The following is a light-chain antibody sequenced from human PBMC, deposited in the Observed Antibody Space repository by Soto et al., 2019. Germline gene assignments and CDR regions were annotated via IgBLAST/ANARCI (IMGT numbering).Light chain of an antibody. CDR3: QEHGNWPRRT. J-gene: IGKJ3*01. V-gene: IGKV3-15*01. CDR1: QSVSSN. CDR2: GAS. Sequence: EIVMTQSPATLSVSPGERATLSCRASQSVSSNLAWYQQKPGQAPRLLIYGASTRATGIPARFSGSGSGTEFTLTISSLQSEDFAIYYCQEHGNWPRRTFGPGTTVDV.